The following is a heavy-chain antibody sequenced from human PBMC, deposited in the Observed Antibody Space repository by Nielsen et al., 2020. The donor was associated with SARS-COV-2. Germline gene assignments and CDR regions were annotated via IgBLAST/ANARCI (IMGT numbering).Heavy chain of an antibody. D-gene: IGHD6-6*01. J-gene: IGHJ6*02. V-gene: IGHV3-30*03. CDR1: GFTFSSYG. Sequence: GESLKISCAASGFTFSSYGMHWVRQAPGKGLEWVAVISYDGSNKYYADSVKGRFTISRDNSKNTLYLQMNSLRAEDTAVYYCARDLEYSSSSTRPRYGMDVWGQGTTVTVSS. CDR2: ISYDGSNK. CDR3: ARDLEYSSSSTRPRYGMDV.